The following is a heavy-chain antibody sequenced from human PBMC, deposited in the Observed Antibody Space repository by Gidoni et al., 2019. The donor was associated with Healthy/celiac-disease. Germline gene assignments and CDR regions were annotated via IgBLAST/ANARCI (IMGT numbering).Heavy chain of an antibody. CDR1: GFTFSSYS. V-gene: IGHV3-21*01. CDR3: ASEQSITGTIDY. Sequence: EVKLVESGGGLVKPGGSLRLCCAASGFTFSSYSMNWVRQAPVKGLEWVSSISSSSRYIYYADSVKGRFTISRENAKNSLYLQMNSLRAEDTAVYYCASEQSITGTIDYWGQGTLVTVSS. J-gene: IGHJ4*02. D-gene: IGHD1-7*01. CDR2: ISSSSRYI.